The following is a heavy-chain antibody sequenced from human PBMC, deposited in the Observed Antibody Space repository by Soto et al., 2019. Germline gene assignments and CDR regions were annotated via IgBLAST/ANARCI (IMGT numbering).Heavy chain of an antibody. Sequence: GGSLRLSCAASGFTFSSYWMSWVRQAPGKGLEWVANIKQDGSEKYYVDSVKGRFTISRDNAKNSLYLQMNSLRAEDTAVYYCARALRFLEWLIDYWGQGTLVTVSS. CDR1: GFTFSSYW. CDR2: IKQDGSEK. D-gene: IGHD3-3*01. CDR3: ARALRFLEWLIDY. J-gene: IGHJ4*02. V-gene: IGHV3-7*01.